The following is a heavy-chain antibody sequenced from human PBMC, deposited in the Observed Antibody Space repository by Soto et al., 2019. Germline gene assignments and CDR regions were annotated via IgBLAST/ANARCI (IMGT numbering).Heavy chain of an antibody. CDR2: IYYSGST. CDR3: AKRYSGYDDAFDI. CDR1: GGSISSYY. V-gene: IGHV4-59*08. Sequence: QVQLQESGPGLVKPSETLSLTCTVSGGSISSYYWSWIRQPPGKGLEWIGYIYYSGSTNYNPSLKSRVTISVDTSKIQFSLKLSSVTAADTAVYYCAKRYSGYDDAFDIWGQGTMVTVSS. J-gene: IGHJ3*02. D-gene: IGHD5-12*01.